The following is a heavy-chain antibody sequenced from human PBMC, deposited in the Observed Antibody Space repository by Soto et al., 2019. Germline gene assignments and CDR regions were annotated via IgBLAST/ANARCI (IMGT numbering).Heavy chain of an antibody. J-gene: IGHJ6*02. CDR1: GGSISSGGYS. V-gene: IGHV4-30-2*06. D-gene: IGHD3-10*01. CDR3: VREVMVRGVRADV. Sequence: QLQLQESGSGLVKPSQTLSLTCAVSGGSISSGGYSWSWIRQSPGQGLEWIGYIYHSGSTYYNPSLKSRVTISVDRSKNQFSLKLSSVTAADTAVYYCVREVMVRGVRADVWGQGTTVTVSS. CDR2: IYHSGST.